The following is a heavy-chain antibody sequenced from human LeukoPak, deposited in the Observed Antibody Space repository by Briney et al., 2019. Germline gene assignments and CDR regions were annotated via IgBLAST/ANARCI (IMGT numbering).Heavy chain of an antibody. J-gene: IGHJ4*02. CDR3: AREDSSGWSSD. V-gene: IGHV3-21*01. CDR1: GFTFSSYS. CDR2: ISSSSSYI. D-gene: IGHD6-19*01. Sequence: GGSLRLSCAASGFTFSSYSMNWVRQAPGKGLEWVSSISSSSSYIYYADSVKGRFTISRDNAKNSLYLQMSSLRAEDTAVYYCAREDSSGWSSDWGQGTLVTVSS.